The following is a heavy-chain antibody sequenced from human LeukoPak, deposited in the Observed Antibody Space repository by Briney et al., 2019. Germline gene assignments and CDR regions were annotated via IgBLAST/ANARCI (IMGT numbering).Heavy chain of an antibody. CDR2: TYYRSKWYN. V-gene: IGHV6-1*01. CDR1: GDSVSSNRAA. Sequence: SQTLSLTCAISGDSVSSNRAASNWIRQSPSRGLEWLGWTYYRSKWYNDYAVSVKSRITINPDTSENQFSLQLNSLTPGDTAVYYCARYLQGYFDYWGQGTLVTVSS. J-gene: IGHJ4*02. CDR3: ARYLQGYFDY.